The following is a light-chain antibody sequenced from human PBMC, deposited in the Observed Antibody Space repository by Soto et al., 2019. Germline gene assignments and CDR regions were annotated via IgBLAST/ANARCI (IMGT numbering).Light chain of an antibody. CDR2: EVS. CDR3: SSYAGSNNLL. CDR1: SSDVGGYNY. J-gene: IGLJ2*01. V-gene: IGLV2-8*01. Sequence: QSALTQPPSASGSPGQSVTISCTGTSSDVGGYNYVSWYQQHPGKAPKLMIYEVSKRPSGVPDRFSGSKSGNTASLTVSGLQAEDEADYYCSSYAGSNNLLFGGGTKLPS.